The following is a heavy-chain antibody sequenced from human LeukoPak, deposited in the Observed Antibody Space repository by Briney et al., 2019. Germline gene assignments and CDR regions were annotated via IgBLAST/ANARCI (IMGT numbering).Heavy chain of an antibody. CDR1: GGSVSSNSAA. Sequence: SQTLSLTCAISGGSVSSNSAAWNWIRQSPSRGLEWLGRTYYRSKWYNDYAVSVKSRITINPDTSKNQFSLQLNSVTPEDTAVYYCARDPGWKGNNWFDPWGQGTLVTVSS. CDR3: ARDPGWKGNNWFDP. D-gene: IGHD1-1*01. J-gene: IGHJ5*02. CDR2: TYYRSKWYN. V-gene: IGHV6-1*01.